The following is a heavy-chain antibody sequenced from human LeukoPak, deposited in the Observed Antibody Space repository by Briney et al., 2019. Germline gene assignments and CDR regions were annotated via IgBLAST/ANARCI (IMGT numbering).Heavy chain of an antibody. Sequence: GGSLRLSCAASGFTFSDHYMDWVRQAPGKGLEWVGRSRNKARGYTTEYAASVKGRFTISRDDSKNSVFLQMNSLKNEDTAVYYCTRAWAAGKHYVGYWGQGTLVTVSS. J-gene: IGHJ4*02. CDR1: GFTFSDHY. CDR3: TRAWAAGKHYVGY. CDR2: SRNKARGYTT. V-gene: IGHV3-72*01. D-gene: IGHD2-15*01.